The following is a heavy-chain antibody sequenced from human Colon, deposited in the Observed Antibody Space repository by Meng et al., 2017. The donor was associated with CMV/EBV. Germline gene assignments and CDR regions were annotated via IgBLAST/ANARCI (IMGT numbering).Heavy chain of an antibody. V-gene: IGHV3-23*01. J-gene: IGHJ4*02. Sequence: GESLKISCTGSGFTFTNHAMSWVRQALGKGLEWISGISESGTSTYYADYVKGRFTISRDRSTNTWSLQMSGLRAEDTAIYYCARAAIAIDSYFDYWGQGTLVTVSS. D-gene: IGHD2-21*01. CDR3: ARAAIAIDSYFDY. CDR1: GFTFTNHA. CDR2: ISESGTST.